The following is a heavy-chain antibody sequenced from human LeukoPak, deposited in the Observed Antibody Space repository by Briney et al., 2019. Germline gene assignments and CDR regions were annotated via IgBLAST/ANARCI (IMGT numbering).Heavy chain of an antibody. J-gene: IGHJ3*02. D-gene: IGHD6-13*01. V-gene: IGHV3-30-3*01. Sequence: GGSLRLSCAASGFTFSSYAMHWVRQAPGKGLEWVAVISYDGSNKYYADSVKGRFTISRDNSKNTLYLQMNSLRAEDTAVYYCARVSQAGVPAGAFDIWGQGTMVTVSS. CDR2: ISYDGSNK. CDR3: ARVSQAGVPAGAFDI. CDR1: GFTFSSYA.